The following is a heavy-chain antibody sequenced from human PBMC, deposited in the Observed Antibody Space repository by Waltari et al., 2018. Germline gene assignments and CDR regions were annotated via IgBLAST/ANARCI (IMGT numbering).Heavy chain of an antibody. CDR3: ARDKEDRVDY. Sequence: QVQLVESGGGVVQPGGALRVACVASDFTFSDYSIYWVRQAPGQGLEWVSVISSDGDSERYEDSVKGRFAISRDNPGNTVYLQMNDLRAEDTGVYYCARDKEDRVDYWGQGILVSVSS. CDR2: ISSDGDSE. CDR1: DFTFSDYS. D-gene: IGHD3-22*01. J-gene: IGHJ4*02. V-gene: IGHV3-30*09.